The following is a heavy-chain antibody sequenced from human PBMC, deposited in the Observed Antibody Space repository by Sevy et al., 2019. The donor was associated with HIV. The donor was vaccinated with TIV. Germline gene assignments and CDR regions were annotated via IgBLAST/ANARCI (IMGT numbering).Heavy chain of an antibody. Sequence: GGSLRLSCAASGFTFSDYYMSWIRQAPGKELEWVSYISSSGSTIYYADSVKGRFTISRDNAKNSLYLQMNSLRAEDTAVYYCAGDYMRFGWFGELRGAFDIWGQGTMVTVSS. D-gene: IGHD3-10*01. V-gene: IGHV3-11*04. CDR3: AGDYMRFGWFGELRGAFDI. J-gene: IGHJ3*02. CDR2: ISSSGSTI. CDR1: GFTFSDYY.